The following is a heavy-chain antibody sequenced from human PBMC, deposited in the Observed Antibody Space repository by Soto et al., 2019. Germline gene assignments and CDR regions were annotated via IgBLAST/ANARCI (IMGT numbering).Heavy chain of an antibody. V-gene: IGHV1-69*13. CDR3: ASGSYDYDWGSSLYYGMDV. Sequence: SVKVYCKAAGGTFSSYAISWVRRAPRQGLEWMGGIIPIFGTANYAQKFQGRVTITADESTSTAYTELSSLRSEDTAVYYCASGSYDYDWGSSLYYGMDVWGQGTTVTVSS. CDR1: GGTFSSYA. J-gene: IGHJ6*02. CDR2: IIPIFGTA. D-gene: IGHD5-12*01.